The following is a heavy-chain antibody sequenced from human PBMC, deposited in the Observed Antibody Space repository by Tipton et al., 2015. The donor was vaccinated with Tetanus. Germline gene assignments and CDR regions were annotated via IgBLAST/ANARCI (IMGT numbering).Heavy chain of an antibody. CDR2: IIPASGAT. J-gene: IGHJ4*02. D-gene: IGHD6-25*01. CDR3: VRDRAAAGGSDY. CDR1: GGPFYKHG. Sequence: QSGAEEKKPGSSVKVSCKSSGGPFYKHGIDWVRQAPGQGLEWMGGIIPASGATNYAHKFQGRVTMTADASTTTVHMELSNLRSDDTAVYYCVRDRAAAGGSDYWGQGTLVTV. V-gene: IGHV1-69*01.